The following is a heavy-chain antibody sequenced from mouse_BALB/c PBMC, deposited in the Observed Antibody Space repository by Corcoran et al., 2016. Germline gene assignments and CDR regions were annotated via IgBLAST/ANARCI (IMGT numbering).Heavy chain of an antibody. Sequence: EVQLQQSGPELVKPGASVKMSCKASGYTFTSYVMHWVKQKPGQGLEWIGYINPYNDGTKYNEKFKGKATLTSDKSYSTAYMELSSLTSEDSAVYYWAGYEEYDVDAWGQGTTLTVSS. CDR1: GYTFTSYV. J-gene: IGHJ2*01. CDR2: INPYNDGT. CDR3: AGYEEYDVDA. V-gene: IGHV1S136*01. D-gene: IGHD2-14*01.